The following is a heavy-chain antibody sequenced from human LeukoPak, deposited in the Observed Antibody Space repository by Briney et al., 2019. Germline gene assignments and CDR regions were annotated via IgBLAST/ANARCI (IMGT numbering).Heavy chain of an antibody. J-gene: IGHJ4*02. CDR2: ISAYNGNT. V-gene: IGHV1-18*01. CDR3: ARDEIEVTMVRGVPFDY. D-gene: IGHD3-10*01. CDR1: GYTFTSYG. Sequence: GASVKVSCKASGYTFTSYGISWVRQAPGQGLEWMGWISAYNGNTNYAQKLQGRVTMTTDTSTSTAYMELRSLRSDDTAVYYCARDEIEVTMVRGVPFDYWGQGTLVTVSS.